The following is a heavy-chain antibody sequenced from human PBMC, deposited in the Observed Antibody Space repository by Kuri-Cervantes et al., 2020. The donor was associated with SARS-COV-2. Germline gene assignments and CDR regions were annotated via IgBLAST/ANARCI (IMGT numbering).Heavy chain of an antibody. J-gene: IGHJ2*01. CDR2: IYTSGST. V-gene: IGHV4-61*02. CDR3: ARRAKHWYFDL. CDR1: GYSISSGYY. Sequence: SQTLSLTCAVSGYSISSGYYRGWIRQPAGKRLEWIGRIYTSGSTNYNPSLKSRVTISVDTSKNQFSLKLSSVTAADTAVYYCARRAKHWYFDLWGRGTLVTVSS. D-gene: IGHD4/OR15-4a*01.